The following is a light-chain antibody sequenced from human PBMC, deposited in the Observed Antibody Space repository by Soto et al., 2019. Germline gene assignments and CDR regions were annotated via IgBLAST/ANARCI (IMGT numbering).Light chain of an antibody. Sequence: QSVLTQPASVSGSPGQSITFSCTGTSSDVGAYNYVSWYQQHPGKAPKLIIYDVSERPSGVSSRFSGSKSGNTASLTISGLQAEDEADYYCTSYTSSSTLVVFGGGTKLTVL. V-gene: IGLV2-14*01. J-gene: IGLJ2*01. CDR1: SSDVGAYNY. CDR2: DVS. CDR3: TSYTSSSTLVV.